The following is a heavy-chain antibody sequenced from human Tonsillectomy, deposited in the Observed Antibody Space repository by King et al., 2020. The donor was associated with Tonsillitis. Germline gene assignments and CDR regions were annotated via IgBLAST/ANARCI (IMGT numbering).Heavy chain of an antibody. Sequence: VQLVESGGGLVQPGGSLRVSCPASGFTFSSYAMSWVRQAPGKGLEWGSSISGSGDSTYYADSVKGRFTISRDNSKNTLYLQMNSLRAEDTAVYYCAKGYKCVYMVRGGIPFDYWGQGTLVTVSS. J-gene: IGHJ4*02. CDR1: GFTFSSYA. CDR2: ISGSGDST. V-gene: IGHV3-23*04. D-gene: IGHD3-10*01. CDR3: AKGYKCVYMVRGGIPFDY.